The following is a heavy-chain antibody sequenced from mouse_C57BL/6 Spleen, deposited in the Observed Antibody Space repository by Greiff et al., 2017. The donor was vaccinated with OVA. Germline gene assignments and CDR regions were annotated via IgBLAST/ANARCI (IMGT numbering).Heavy chain of an antibody. CDR3: TTNYYYGSSYPWFAY. V-gene: IGHV14-4*01. CDR1: GFNIKDDY. CDR2: IDPENGDT. Sequence: VQLQQSGAELVRPGASVKLSCTASGFNIKDDYMHWVKQRPEQGLEWIGWIDPENGDTEYASKFQGKATITADTSSNTAYLQLSSLTSEDTAVYYCTTNYYYGSSYPWFAYWGQGTLVTVSA. J-gene: IGHJ3*01. D-gene: IGHD1-1*01.